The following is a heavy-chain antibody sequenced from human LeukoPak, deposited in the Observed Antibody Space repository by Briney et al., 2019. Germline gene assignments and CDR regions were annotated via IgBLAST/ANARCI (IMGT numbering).Heavy chain of an antibody. D-gene: IGHD3-10*01. CDR1: GFTFSSYA. J-gene: IGHJ4*02. CDR2: ISYDGSNK. CDR3: ARGLLWFGELLSGVLDY. Sequence: GGSLRLSCAASGFTFSSYAMHWVRQAPGKGLEWVAVISYDGSNKYYADSVKGRFTISRDNSKNTLYLQMNSLRAEDTAVYYCARGLLWFGELLSGVLDYWGQGTLVTVST. V-gene: IGHV3-30*04.